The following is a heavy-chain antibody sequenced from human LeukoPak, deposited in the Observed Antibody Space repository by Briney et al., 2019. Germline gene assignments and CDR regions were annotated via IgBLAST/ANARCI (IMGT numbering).Heavy chain of an antibody. Sequence: GASVKVSRKASGYTFTGYYMHWVRQAPGQGLEWMGWINPNSGGTNYAQKFQGRVTMTRDTSISTAYMELSRLRSDDTAVYYCARGAERMATIVWAFDIWGQGTMVTVSS. J-gene: IGHJ3*02. CDR3: ARGAERMATIVWAFDI. CDR2: INPNSGGT. D-gene: IGHD5-24*01. V-gene: IGHV1-2*02. CDR1: GYTFTGYY.